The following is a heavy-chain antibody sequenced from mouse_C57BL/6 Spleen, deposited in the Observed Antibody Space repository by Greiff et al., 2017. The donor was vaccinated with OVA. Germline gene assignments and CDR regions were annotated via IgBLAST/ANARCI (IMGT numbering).Heavy chain of an antibody. D-gene: IGHD2-5*01. J-gene: IGHJ4*01. CDR1: GYSITSGYY. CDR2: ISYDGSN. CDR3: ARSSNYGYAMDY. Sequence: EVQLQESGPGLVKPSQSLSLTCSVTGYSITSGYYWNWIRQFPGNKLEWMGYISYDGSNNYNPSLKNRIPITRDTSKNQFFLKLNSVTTEDTATYYCARSSNYGYAMDYWGQGTSVTVSS. V-gene: IGHV3-6*01.